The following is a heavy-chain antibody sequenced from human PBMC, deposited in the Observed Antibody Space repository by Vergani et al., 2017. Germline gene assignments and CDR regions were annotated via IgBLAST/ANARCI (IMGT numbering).Heavy chain of an antibody. D-gene: IGHD4-17*01. J-gene: IGHJ6*03. Sequence: QVQLVQSGAEVKKPGSSVKVSCKASGGTFSSYAISWVRQAPGQGLEGMGGIIPIFGTANYAQKFQGRVTTAADESTSTAYMELSSLRSEDTAVYYCARSYGDYYYYYDMDVGGKGTTVTVYS. CDR2: IIPIFGTA. CDR3: ARSYGDYYYYYDMDV. V-gene: IGHV1-69*01. CDR1: GGTFSSYA.